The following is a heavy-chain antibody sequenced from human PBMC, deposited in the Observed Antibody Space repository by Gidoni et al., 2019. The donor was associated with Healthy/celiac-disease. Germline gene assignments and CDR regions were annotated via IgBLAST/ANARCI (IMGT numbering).Heavy chain of an antibody. D-gene: IGHD4-17*01. CDR2: INHSGST. CDR1: GGSFSGYY. V-gene: IGHV4-34*01. Sequence: QVQLQQWGAGLLKPSETLSLTCAVYGGSFSGYYWSVIRQPPGKGLEWIGEINHSGSTNYNPSLKSRVTISVDTSKNQFSLKLSSVTAADTAVYYCALYSYGDYAWDYWGQGTLVTVSS. J-gene: IGHJ4*02. CDR3: ALYSYGDYAWDY.